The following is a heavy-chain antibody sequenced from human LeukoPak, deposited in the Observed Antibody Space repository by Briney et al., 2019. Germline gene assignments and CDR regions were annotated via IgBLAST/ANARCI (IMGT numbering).Heavy chain of an antibody. V-gene: IGHV3-30-3*01. CDR2: ISYDGSNK. D-gene: IGHD4-17*01. CDR1: GFAFSSYA. CDR3: ARGGYGDYSSYYYGMDV. J-gene: IGHJ6*02. Sequence: GGSLRLSCAASGFAFSSYAMHWVRQAPGKGLEWVAVISYDGSNKYYADSVKGRFTISRDNSKNTLYLQMNSLRAEGTAVYYCARGGYGDYSSYYYGMDVWGQGTTVTVSS.